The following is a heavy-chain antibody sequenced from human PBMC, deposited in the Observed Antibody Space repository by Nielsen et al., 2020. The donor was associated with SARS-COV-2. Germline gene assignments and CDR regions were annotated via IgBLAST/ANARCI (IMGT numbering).Heavy chain of an antibody. CDR2: ISWNSGSI. Sequence: SLKISCAASGFTFDDYAMHWVRQAPGKGLEWVSGISWNSGSIGYADPVKGRFTISRDNAKNSLYLQMNSLRAEDTALYYCAKDFYGSAMAPFDYWGQGTLVTVSS. V-gene: IGHV3-9*01. CDR1: GFTFDDYA. CDR3: AKDFYGSAMAPFDY. D-gene: IGHD2-2*01. J-gene: IGHJ4*02.